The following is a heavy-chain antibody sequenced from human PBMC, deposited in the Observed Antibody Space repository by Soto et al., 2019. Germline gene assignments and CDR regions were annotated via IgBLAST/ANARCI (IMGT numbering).Heavy chain of an antibody. CDR3: AILVVAAGHDAFDI. V-gene: IGHV3-30*03. Sequence: GGSLRLSCAASGFTFSSYGMHWVRQAPGKGLEWVAVISYDGSNKYYADSVKGRFTISRDNSKNTLYLQMNSLRAEDTAVYYCAILVVAAGHDAFDIWGHGTMVTVSS. CDR1: GFTFSSYG. CDR2: ISYDGSNK. D-gene: IGHD2-15*01. J-gene: IGHJ3*02.